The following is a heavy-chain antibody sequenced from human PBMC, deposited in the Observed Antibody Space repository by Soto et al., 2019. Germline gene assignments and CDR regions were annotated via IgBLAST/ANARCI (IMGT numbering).Heavy chain of an antibody. CDR1: GGSVSSGSYY. V-gene: IGHV4-61*01. J-gene: IGHJ5*02. D-gene: IGHD3-3*01. Sequence: QVQLQESGPGLVKPSETLSLTCTVSGGSVSSGSYYWSWIRQPPGKGLEWIGYIYYSGSTNYNPSLKSRVTISVDTSKNQFSLKLSSVTAADTAVYYCARDLNFWSGYDNWFDPWGQGTLVTVSS. CDR3: ARDLNFWSGYDNWFDP. CDR2: IYYSGST.